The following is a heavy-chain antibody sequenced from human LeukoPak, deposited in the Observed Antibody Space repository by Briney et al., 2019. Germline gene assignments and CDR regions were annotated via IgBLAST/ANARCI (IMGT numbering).Heavy chain of an antibody. CDR1: GGSISSSSYY. V-gene: IGHV4-39*01. D-gene: IGHD3-10*01. Sequence: SETLSLTCTVSGGSISSSSYYWGWIRQPPGKGLERIGSIYYSGSTYYNPSLKSRVTISVDTSKNQFSLKLSSVTAADTAVYYCARAITMVRGVIIXXXYFDYWGQGTLVTVSS. CDR3: ARAITMVRGVIIXXXYFDY. J-gene: IGHJ4*02. CDR2: IYYSGST.